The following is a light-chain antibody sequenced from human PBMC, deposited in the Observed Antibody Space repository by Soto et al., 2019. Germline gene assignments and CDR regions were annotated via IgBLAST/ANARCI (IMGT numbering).Light chain of an antibody. J-gene: IGLJ1*01. CDR3: NSFRVSHLYV. CDR2: EGS. Sequence: QSVLTQPASVSGSPGQSITISCTGTSSDVGSYNLVSWYQQHPGKAPKLMIYEGSKRPSGVSNRFSGSKSGNTASLTISGLQAEDEADYYCNSFRVSHLYVFGTGTKVTAL. V-gene: IGLV2-14*02. CDR1: SSDVGSYNL.